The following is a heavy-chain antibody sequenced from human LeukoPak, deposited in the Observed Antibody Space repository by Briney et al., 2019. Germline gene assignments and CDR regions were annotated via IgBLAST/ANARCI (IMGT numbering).Heavy chain of an antibody. CDR3: ARDPAVSDY. CDR2: ISAYNGNT. Sequence: ASVKVSCKGFGYIFTNYAINWVRQAPGQGLEWMGWISAYNGNTNYAQKLQGRVTMTRDTSTSTVYMELSSLRSEDTAVYYCARDPAVSDYWGQGTLVTVSS. V-gene: IGHV1-18*01. CDR1: GYIFTNYA. J-gene: IGHJ4*02.